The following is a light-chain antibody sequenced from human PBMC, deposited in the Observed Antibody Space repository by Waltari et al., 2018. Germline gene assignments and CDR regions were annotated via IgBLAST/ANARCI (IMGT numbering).Light chain of an antibody. J-gene: IGLJ1*01. CDR3: CSYAGSSWYV. CDR1: SSDVGGYDY. Sequence: QSALTQPASVSGSPGQSITISCTGTSSDVGGYDYVSWYQQYPGKVPKLLIYGVSNRPSGVSNRFSGSKSGNTASLTISGLQAGDEADYYCCSYAGSSWYVFGTGTKVTVL. CDR2: GVS. V-gene: IGLV2-14*01.